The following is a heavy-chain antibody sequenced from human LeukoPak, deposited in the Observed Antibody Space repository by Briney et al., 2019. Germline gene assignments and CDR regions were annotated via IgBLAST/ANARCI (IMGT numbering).Heavy chain of an antibody. CDR2: INPNSGGT. J-gene: IGHJ5*01. V-gene: IGHV1-2*06. CDR1: GYTFTGYY. Sequence: ASVKVSCKASGYTFTGYYMHWVRQAPGQGLEWMGRINPNSGGTNYAQNLQDRVTMTTDTSTSTAYMELRSLRSDDTAVYYCARDLNTPRWFDSWGQGTLVTVSS. CDR3: ARDLNTPRWFDS.